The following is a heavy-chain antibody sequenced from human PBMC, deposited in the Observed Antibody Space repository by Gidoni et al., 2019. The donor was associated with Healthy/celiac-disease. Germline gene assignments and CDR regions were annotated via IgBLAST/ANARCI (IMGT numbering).Heavy chain of an antibody. Sequence: QLQLLQSGSEVMTPAASVMVSSKPSGYTFTGSYMPWVRQAPGQGLEWMGWINPNSGGTNYAQKFQGRVTMTRDTSISTAYMEMSRLRSDDTAVYYCARDLRIAETLYYGMDVWGQGTTVTVSS. D-gene: IGHD6-13*01. V-gene: IGHV1-2*02. CDR3: ARDLRIAETLYYGMDV. CDR1: GYTFTGSY. J-gene: IGHJ6*02. CDR2: INPNSGGT.